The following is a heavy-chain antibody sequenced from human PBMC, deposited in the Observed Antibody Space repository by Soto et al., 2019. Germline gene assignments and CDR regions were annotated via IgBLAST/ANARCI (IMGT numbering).Heavy chain of an antibody. J-gene: IGHJ4*02. CDR3: ARDGDSDGGNSPAPFDY. CDR1: GFTFSSYG. V-gene: IGHV3-33*01. Sequence: QVQLVESGGGVVQPGRSLRLSCAASGFTFSSYGMHWVRQAPGKGLEWVAVIWYDGSNKYYADSVKGRFTISRDNSKNTLDLQMNSLRAEDTAVYYCARDGDSDGGNSPAPFDYWGQGTLVTVSS. CDR2: IWYDGSNK. D-gene: IGHD2-21*01.